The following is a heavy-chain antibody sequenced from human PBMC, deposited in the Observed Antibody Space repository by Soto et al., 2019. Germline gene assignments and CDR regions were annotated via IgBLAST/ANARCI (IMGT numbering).Heavy chain of an antibody. D-gene: IGHD3-16*01. CDR1: GFTFSSYA. CDR3: TKDLWPYLPAGGEFDS. CDR2: ISYDGSNK. V-gene: IGHV3-30-3*01. J-gene: IGHJ4*02. Sequence: PGGSLRLSCAASGFTFSSYAMHWVRQAPGKGLEWVAVISYDGSNKYYADSVKGRFTISRDNSKNTLYLQMNSLRAEDTAVFYCTKDLWPYLPAGGEFDSWGQGTLVTVSS.